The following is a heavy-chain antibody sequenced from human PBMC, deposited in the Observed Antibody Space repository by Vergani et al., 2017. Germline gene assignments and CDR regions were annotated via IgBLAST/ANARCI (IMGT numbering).Heavy chain of an antibody. V-gene: IGHV3-33*01. CDR1: GFTFSSYG. CDR3: ARTRYCTNGVCYGRDY. Sequence: QVQLVESGGGVVQPGRSLRLSCAASGFTFSSYGMHWVRQAPGKGLEWVAVIWYDGSNKYYADSVKGRFTISRDNSKNTLYLQMNSLRAEDTAVYYCARTRYCTNGVCYGRDYWGQGTLVTVSS. CDR2: IWYDGSNK. J-gene: IGHJ4*02. D-gene: IGHD2-8*01.